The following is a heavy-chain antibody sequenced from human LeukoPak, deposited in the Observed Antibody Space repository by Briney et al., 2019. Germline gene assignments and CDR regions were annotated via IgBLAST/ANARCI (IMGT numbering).Heavy chain of an antibody. V-gene: IGHV3-64D*09. Sequence: GGSLRLSCSASGFTFSNYAMHWVRQAPGKGVEYVSDISSNGGITYYADSVKGRFTVSRDNSKNMLYLQMNSLRAEDTAVYYCVKDKYPVVVAATLDYWGQGILVTVSS. J-gene: IGHJ4*02. CDR3: VKDKYPVVVAATLDY. D-gene: IGHD2-15*01. CDR1: GFTFSNYA. CDR2: ISSNGGIT.